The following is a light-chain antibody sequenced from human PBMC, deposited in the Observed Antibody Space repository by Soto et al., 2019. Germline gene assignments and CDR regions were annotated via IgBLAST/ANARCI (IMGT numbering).Light chain of an antibody. CDR1: QSVSSN. CDR2: GAS. V-gene: IGKV3D-15*01. Sequence: EIVMTQSPATLSVSPGERATRSCRASQSVSSNLAWYQQKPGQAPRLLIYGASTRATGIPARFSGSGSGTEFTLSISSLQSEDFAVYYCQQYNNAPSLTFGGGIKVEIQ. J-gene: IGKJ4*01. CDR3: QQYNNAPSLT.